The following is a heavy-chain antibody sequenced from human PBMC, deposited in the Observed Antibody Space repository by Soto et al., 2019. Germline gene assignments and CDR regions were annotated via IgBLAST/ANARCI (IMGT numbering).Heavy chain of an antibody. V-gene: IGHV3-30*18. D-gene: IGHD4-17*01. J-gene: IGHJ4*02. CDR2: ISYDGINK. CDR1: GFTFSSYG. Sequence: QVQLVESGGGVVQPGRSLRLSCAASGFTFSSYGMHWVRQAPGKGLEWVAFISYDGINKYYADSVKGRFTISRDNSKNTLYLQMSSLRAEETAVYYCAKDRWVRQLRSYFDYWGQGTQVTVSS. CDR3: AKDRWVRQLRSYFDY.